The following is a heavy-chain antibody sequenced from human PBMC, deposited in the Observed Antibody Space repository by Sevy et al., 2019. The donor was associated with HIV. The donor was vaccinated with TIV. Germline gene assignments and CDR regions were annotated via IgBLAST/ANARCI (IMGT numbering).Heavy chain of an antibody. V-gene: IGHV3-9*01. J-gene: IGHJ5*01. D-gene: IGHD6-13*01. Sequence: GGSLRLSCVVSGLTFDDYAMHWVRRPPGKGLEWVSGITWNSGGIGYADSVKGRFTISRDNAKKSLYLQMNSLRIEDTAFYYCAGGAAAGRWFDSWGQGTLVTLSS. CDR2: ITWNSGGI. CDR1: GLTFDDYA. CDR3: AGGAAAGRWFDS.